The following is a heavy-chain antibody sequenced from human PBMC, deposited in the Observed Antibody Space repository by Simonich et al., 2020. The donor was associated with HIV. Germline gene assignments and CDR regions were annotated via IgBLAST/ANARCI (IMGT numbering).Heavy chain of an antibody. Sequence: HMQLVPSGPEVKTPGTSVTVSCKASGFTFSSSAMQWVRQARGQRLEGIGGIVVGSGNTNDAQKYQERVTMTRDMSTSTAYMRLSSLRSEDTAVYYCASVRYGSGSYYSDYWGQGTLVTVSS. V-gene: IGHV1-58*02. CDR3: ASVRYGSGSYYSDY. CDR2: IVVGSGNT. J-gene: IGHJ4*02. D-gene: IGHD3-10*01. CDR1: GFTFSSSA.